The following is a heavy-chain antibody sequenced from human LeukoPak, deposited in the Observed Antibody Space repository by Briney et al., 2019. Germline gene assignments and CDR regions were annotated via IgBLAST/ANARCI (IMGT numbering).Heavy chain of an antibody. Sequence: SETLSLTCTASGGSISSGGYYWSWIRQHPGKGLEWIGYIYYSGSTYYNPSLKSRVTISVDTSKNQFSLKLSSVTAADTAVYYCAREALDYYGSGSYYELDYWGQGTLVTVSS. J-gene: IGHJ4*02. V-gene: IGHV4-31*03. CDR1: GGSISSGGYY. D-gene: IGHD3-10*01. CDR3: AREALDYYGSGSYYELDY. CDR2: IYYSGST.